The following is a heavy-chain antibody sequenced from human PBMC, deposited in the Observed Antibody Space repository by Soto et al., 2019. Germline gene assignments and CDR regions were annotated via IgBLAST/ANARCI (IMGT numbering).Heavy chain of an antibody. CDR2: MNPNSGNT. J-gene: IGHJ6*02. CDR1: GYTFTSYD. D-gene: IGHD4-4*01. V-gene: IGHV1-8*01. CDR3: ARKSSTGNSNFPRYGMDV. Sequence: ASVKVSCKASGYTFTSYDINWVRQATGQGLEWMGWMNPNSGNTGYAQKFQGRVTMTRNTSISTAYMELSSLRSEDTAVYYCARKSSTGNSNFPRYGMDVWGQGTTVTVSS.